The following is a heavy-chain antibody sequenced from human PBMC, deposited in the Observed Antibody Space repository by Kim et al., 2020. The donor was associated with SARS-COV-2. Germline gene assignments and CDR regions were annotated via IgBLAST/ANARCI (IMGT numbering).Heavy chain of an antibody. Sequence: SETLSLTCTVSGGSISSSSYYWGWIRQPPGKGLEWFGSIYYSGSTYYNPSLKSRVTISVDTSKNQFSLKLSSVTAADTAVYYCARPVATILGWFDPWGQGTLVTVSS. V-gene: IGHV4-39*01. CDR1: GGSISSSSYY. J-gene: IGHJ5*02. CDR2: IYYSGST. D-gene: IGHD5-12*01. CDR3: ARPVATILGWFDP.